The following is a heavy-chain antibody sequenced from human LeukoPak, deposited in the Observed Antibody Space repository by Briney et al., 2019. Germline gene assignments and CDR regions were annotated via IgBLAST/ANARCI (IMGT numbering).Heavy chain of an antibody. V-gene: IGHV3-7*03. D-gene: IGHD6-13*01. Sequence: PGGSLRLSCAASGFTFSRSRMSWVRQPPGKGLEWVANISPDGSTKYHMDSVKGRFTISRDNAKDSLYLEMNRLRDDDTAMHYCATGASGSWDFGGQGTLVTVSS. J-gene: IGHJ4*02. CDR3: ATGASGSWDF. CDR1: GFTFSRSR. CDR2: ISPDGSTK.